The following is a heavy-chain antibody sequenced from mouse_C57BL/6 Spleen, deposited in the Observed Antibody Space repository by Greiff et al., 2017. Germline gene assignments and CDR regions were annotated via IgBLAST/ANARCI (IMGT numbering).Heavy chain of an antibody. Sequence: DVQLQESGPGLVKPSQSLSLTCSVTGYSITSGYYWNWLRQFPGNKLEWMGYISYDGSNNYNPSLKNRISITRDTSKNQFFLKLNSVTTEDTATYYCARGGIPHYAMDYRGQGTSVTVSS. D-gene: IGHD5-1-1*01. V-gene: IGHV3-6*01. CDR1: GYSITSGYY. CDR3: ARGGIPHYAMDY. CDR2: ISYDGSN. J-gene: IGHJ4*01.